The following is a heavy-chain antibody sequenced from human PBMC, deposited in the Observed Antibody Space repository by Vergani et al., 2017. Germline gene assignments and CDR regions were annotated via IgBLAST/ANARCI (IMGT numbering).Heavy chain of an antibody. CDR1: GFSFPGYA. V-gene: IGHV3-9*01. CDR2: ISWNRGKI. CDR3: VKDTGIQLWQHFES. J-gene: IGHJ4*02. D-gene: IGHD3-16*01. Sequence: EVQLLESGGGLVQPGGSLRLSCEASGFSFPGYALHWVRQSPGKGLEWVSGISWNRGKIAYADSVKGRFTISRDTAKKSLYLQMNNPRPEDTAFYYCVKDTGIQLWQHFESWGQGILVTVSS.